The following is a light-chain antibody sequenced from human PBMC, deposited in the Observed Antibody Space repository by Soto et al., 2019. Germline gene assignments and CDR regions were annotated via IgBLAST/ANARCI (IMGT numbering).Light chain of an antibody. V-gene: IGKV3-20*01. CDR2: GAS. CDR3: RQYATDPRT. CDR1: QSVGRDY. J-gene: IGKJ4*01. Sequence: EIVLTQSPGTLSLSPGDRATLSCRASQSVGRDYLAWFQHKAGQAPRLLVHGASNRATGIPDRFSGSGSGTAFTLTITRLEPEDFAVYYCRQYATDPRTFGGGTKVEI.